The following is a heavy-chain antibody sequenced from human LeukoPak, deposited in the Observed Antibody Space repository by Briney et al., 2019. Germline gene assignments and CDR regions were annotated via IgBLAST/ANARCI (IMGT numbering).Heavy chain of an antibody. D-gene: IGHD2-15*01. Sequence: GASVNVSCKASAYTFTTYGISWVRQAPGQGIEWMGWISAYNGNTYYATNLQGRVTMTTDTSTSTAYMELRSLRSDDRAVYYCARDNLAAIAGWGLDYWGQGTLVTVSS. J-gene: IGHJ4*02. CDR1: AYTFTTYG. CDR2: ISAYNGNT. V-gene: IGHV1-18*01. CDR3: ARDNLAAIAGWGLDY.